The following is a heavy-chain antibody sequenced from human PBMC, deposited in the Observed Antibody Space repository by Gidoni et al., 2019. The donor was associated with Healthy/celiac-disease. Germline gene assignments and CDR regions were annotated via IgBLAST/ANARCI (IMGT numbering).Heavy chain of an antibody. J-gene: IGHJ3*02. V-gene: IGHV3-9*01. CDR3: AKDIKGQWLVGGAFDI. CDR2: ISWNSGSI. Sequence: EVQLVESGGGLVQPGRSLSLSCAASGFTFEDYATHWVRQAPGKGLVWVSGISWNSGSIGYADSVKGRFTISRDNAKNSLYLQMNSLRAEDTALYYCAKDIKGQWLVGGAFDIWGQGTMVTVSS. D-gene: IGHD6-19*01. CDR1: GFTFEDYA.